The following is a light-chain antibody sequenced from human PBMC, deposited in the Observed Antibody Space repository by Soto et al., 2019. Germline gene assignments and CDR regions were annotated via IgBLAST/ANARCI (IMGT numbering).Light chain of an antibody. V-gene: IGKV3-20*01. CDR2: GAS. Sequence: EIVLTQSPGTLSLSPGERATLSCRASQSVSSSYLAWYQQKPGQAPRLLIYGASSRTTGIPDRFSGSGSRTDFTLTISRLEPEDFAVYYWQQYGSSPPITFGPGTKVDIK. CDR1: QSVSSSY. CDR3: QQYGSSPPIT. J-gene: IGKJ3*01.